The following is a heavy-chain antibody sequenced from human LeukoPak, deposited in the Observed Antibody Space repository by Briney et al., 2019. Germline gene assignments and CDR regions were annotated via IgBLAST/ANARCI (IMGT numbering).Heavy chain of an antibody. CDR2: IYYSGST. J-gene: IGHJ4*02. D-gene: IGHD5-12*01. V-gene: IGHV4-59*08. CDR1: GGSFSTYY. Sequence: PSETLSLTCTVSGGSFSTYYWSWIRQPPGKGLEWVAYIYYSGSTNYNPSLQSRVTISVDTSKNQFSLKLSSVTAADTAVYYCARLPTITFFDYWGQGTLVTVSS. CDR3: ARLPTITFFDY.